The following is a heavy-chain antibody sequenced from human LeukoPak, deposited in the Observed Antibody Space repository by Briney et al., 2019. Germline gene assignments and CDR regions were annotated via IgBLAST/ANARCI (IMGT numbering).Heavy chain of an antibody. V-gene: IGHV4-59*01. CDR1: GGSISSYY. J-gene: IGHJ4*02. Sequence: PSETLTLTCTVSGGSISSYYWSWIRQPPGKGLEWIGYIYYSGSTNYNPSLKSRVTISVDTSKNQFSLKLSSVTAADTAVYYCARIGHEDYYFDYWGQGTLVTVSS. CDR2: IYYSGST. CDR3: ARIGHEDYYFDY.